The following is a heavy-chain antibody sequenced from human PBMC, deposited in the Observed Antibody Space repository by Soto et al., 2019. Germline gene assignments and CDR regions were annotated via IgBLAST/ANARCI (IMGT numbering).Heavy chain of an antibody. Sequence: VQLVESGGGVVQPGRSLRLSCAASGFTCSTYGMHWVRQSPGKGLEWVALIWYDGRLHYYADSVKGRFTISRDNSKNTLYRQMSSVRVADTSAYYGARDGRAHGAFYYFDNWGQGALVTVSS. J-gene: IGHJ4*02. D-gene: IGHD2-8*01. CDR2: IWYDGRLH. V-gene: IGHV3-33*01. CDR1: GFTCSTYG. CDR3: ARDGRAHGAFYYFDN.